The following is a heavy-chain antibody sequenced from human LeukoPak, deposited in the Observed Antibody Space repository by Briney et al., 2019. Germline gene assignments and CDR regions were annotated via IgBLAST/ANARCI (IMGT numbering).Heavy chain of an antibody. J-gene: IGHJ4*02. CDR2: IYYSGST. CDR1: GGSISTYY. V-gene: IGHV4-59*08. CDR3: ARHSRYGDFDY. D-gene: IGHD4-17*01. Sequence: SETLSLTCTVSGGSISTYYWSWIRQPPGKGLEWIAYIYYSGSTSYNPPLKTRVTVSVDMSKNQFSLKLSSVTAADTAVYYCARHSRYGDFDYWGQGTLLTVSS.